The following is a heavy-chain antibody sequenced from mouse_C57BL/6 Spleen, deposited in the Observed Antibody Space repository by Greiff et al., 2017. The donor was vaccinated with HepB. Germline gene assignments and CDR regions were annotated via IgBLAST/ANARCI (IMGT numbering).Heavy chain of an antibody. V-gene: IGHV5-17*01. CDR1: GFTFSDYG. J-gene: IGHJ2*01. Sequence: EVMLVESGGGLVKPGGSLKLSCAASGFTFSDYGMHWVRQAPEKGLEWVAYISSGSSTIHYADTVKGRFTISRDNAKNTLFLQMTSLRSEDTAMYYCANTLVAIDYWGQGTTLTVSS. D-gene: IGHD1-1*01. CDR2: ISSGSSTI. CDR3: ANTLVAIDY.